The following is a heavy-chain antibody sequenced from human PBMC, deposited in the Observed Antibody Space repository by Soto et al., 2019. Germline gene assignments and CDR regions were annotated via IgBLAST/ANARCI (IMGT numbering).Heavy chain of an antibody. V-gene: IGHV6-1*01. CDR1: GDSVSSNSAA. J-gene: IGHJ6*02. Sequence: SQTLSLTCAISGDSVSSNSAAWNWIRQSPSRGLEWLGRTYYRSKWYNDYAVSVKSRITINPDTSKNQFSLQLNSLTPEDTAVYYCARLKWELPNYYSYGMDVWGQGTTVTVSS. D-gene: IGHD1-26*01. CDR2: TYYRSKWYN. CDR3: ARLKWELPNYYSYGMDV.